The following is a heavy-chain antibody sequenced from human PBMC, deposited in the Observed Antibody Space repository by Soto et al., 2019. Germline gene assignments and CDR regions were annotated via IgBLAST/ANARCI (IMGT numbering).Heavy chain of an antibody. CDR3: AGGVVGTTRLWYNHGMDV. D-gene: IGHD1-26*01. CDR2: IIPTFRTT. V-gene: IGHV1-69*18. Sequence: QVQLVQSGAEVKKPGSSVKVSCKASGGTLSNYGISWVRQVPGQGLEWMGSIIPTFRTTTYAQKFQGRVTIIADESTSTAYMDLSSMIFEDTAVYYCAGGVVGTTRLWYNHGMDVWGQGTTVTVSS. CDR1: GGTLSNYG. J-gene: IGHJ6*02.